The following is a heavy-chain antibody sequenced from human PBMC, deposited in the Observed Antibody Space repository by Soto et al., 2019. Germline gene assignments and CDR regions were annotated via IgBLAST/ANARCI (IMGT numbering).Heavy chain of an antibody. D-gene: IGHD4-17*01. Sequence: PSETLSLSCAVYGGSFSGHYCNWIRQPPGKGLEWIGEINHSGSTNYNPSLKSRVTISVDTSKKQFSLKLTSVTAADTAVYYCARETYGDYVGYFDPWGQGTLVTVSS. J-gene: IGHJ5*02. CDR2: INHSGST. CDR3: ARETYGDYVGYFDP. CDR1: GGSFSGHY. V-gene: IGHV4-34*01.